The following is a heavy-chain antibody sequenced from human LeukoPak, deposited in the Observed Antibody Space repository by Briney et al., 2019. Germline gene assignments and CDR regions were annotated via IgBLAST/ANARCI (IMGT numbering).Heavy chain of an antibody. D-gene: IGHD2-2*01. V-gene: IGHV1-8*01. CDR3: ARGHVLVPAATDY. Sequence: GASVKVSCKASGYTFTSYQINWVRQATGQGLEWMGWMNPDNGNTGFAQNFQGRVTMTRNFSISTAYMALSSLRSGDTAVYYCARGHVLVPAATDYWGQGTLVTVSS. CDR1: GYTFTSYQ. CDR2: MNPDNGNT. J-gene: IGHJ4*02.